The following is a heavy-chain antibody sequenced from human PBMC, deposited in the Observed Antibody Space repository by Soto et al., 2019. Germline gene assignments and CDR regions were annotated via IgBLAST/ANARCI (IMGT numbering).Heavy chain of an antibody. J-gene: IGHJ4*02. D-gene: IGHD3-22*01. CDR1: GHTFNKYN. Sequence: ASMKVSCKVSGHTFNKYNIHWLRQAPGQRLEWMGRINAANGDTKYSENFHNRVTLSRDTSANTVSMELSGLRTEGTAVYFCGRDDSSGYYLFDYWGQGTLVTVSS. V-gene: IGHV1-3*01. CDR3: GRDDSSGYYLFDY. CDR2: INAANGDT.